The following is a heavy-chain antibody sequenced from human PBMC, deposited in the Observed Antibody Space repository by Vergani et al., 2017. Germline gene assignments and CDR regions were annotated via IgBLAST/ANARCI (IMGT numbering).Heavy chain of an antibody. CDR3: ARGSDSSGYYSLYYYYYMDV. D-gene: IGHD3-22*01. CDR1: GGSISSYY. CDR2: IYYSGST. V-gene: IGHV4-59*01. J-gene: IGHJ6*03. Sequence: QVQLQESGPGLVKPSETLSLTFTVSGGSISSYYWSWIRQPPGKGLEWIGYIYYSGSTNYNPSLKSRVTISVDTSKNQFSLKLSSVTAADTAVYYCARGSDSSGYYSLYYYYYMDVWGKGTTVTVSS.